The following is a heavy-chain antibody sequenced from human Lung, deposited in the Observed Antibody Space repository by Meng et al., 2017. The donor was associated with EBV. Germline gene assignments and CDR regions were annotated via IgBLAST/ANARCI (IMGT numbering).Heavy chain of an antibody. J-gene: IGHJ4*02. D-gene: IGHD1-26*01. CDR3: AREADGATFDY. Sequence: HGLLVQSGAEMKKPGALLKVSCMASGYTFTSYGSSGVRQAPGQGLEWMGWISGYNGNTNYAQKLQGRVTMTTDTSTSTAYMELRSLRSDDTAVYYCAREADGATFDYWGQGTLVTVSS. V-gene: IGHV1-18*01. CDR2: ISGYNGNT. CDR1: GYTFTSYG.